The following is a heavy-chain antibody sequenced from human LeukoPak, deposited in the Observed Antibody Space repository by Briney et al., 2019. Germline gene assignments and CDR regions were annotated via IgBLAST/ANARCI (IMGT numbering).Heavy chain of an antibody. D-gene: IGHD3-3*01. CDR2: IWYDGNNK. CDR3: ANDDFWSGYSTKDYYYYGMDV. V-gene: IGHV3-33*06. Sequence: GGSLRLSCAASGFMFSNYGMHWVRQAPGKGLEWVAVIWYDGNNKYYEDSVKGRFTISRDNSQNTLYLQMNSLRAEDTAVYYCANDDFWSGYSTKDYYYYGMDVWGQGTTVTVSS. J-gene: IGHJ6*02. CDR1: GFMFSNYG.